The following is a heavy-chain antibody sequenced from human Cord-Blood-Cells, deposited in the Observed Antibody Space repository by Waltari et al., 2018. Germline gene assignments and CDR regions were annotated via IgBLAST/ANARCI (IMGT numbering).Heavy chain of an antibody. J-gene: IGHJ6*03. CDR2: VSPEEGET. Sequence: EVQLVQSGAEVKKPGATVKISCKVSGYTFTDYYMHWVQQAPGKGLEWMGRVSPEEGETINGGKLQGRVSITADTSTDTAYMELSSLRSEDTAVYYCATPAAPSSSTSCDYMDVWGKGTTVTVSS. CDR3: ATPAAPSSSTSCDYMDV. V-gene: IGHV1-69-2*01. D-gene: IGHD2-2*01. CDR1: GYTFTDYY.